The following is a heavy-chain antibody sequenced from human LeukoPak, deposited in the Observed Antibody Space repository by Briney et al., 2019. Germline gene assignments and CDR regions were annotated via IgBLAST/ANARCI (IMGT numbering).Heavy chain of an antibody. CDR3: AKDVETYSYVDRADMDV. D-gene: IGHD5-18*01. CDR1: GFTFSSYG. CDR2: IRYDESNK. Sequence: GGSLRLSCAASGFTFSSYGMHWVRQAPGKGLGWVAFIRYDESNKYYTDSVKGRFTISRDNSKNTLYLQMNSLKPEDTSVYYCAKDVETYSYVDRADMDVWGKGTTVTVSS. J-gene: IGHJ6*03. V-gene: IGHV3-30*02.